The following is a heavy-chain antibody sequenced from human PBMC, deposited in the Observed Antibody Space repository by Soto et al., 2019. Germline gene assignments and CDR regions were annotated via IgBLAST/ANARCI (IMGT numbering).Heavy chain of an antibody. V-gene: IGHV3-73*01. CDR3: IRGGSPYYYDY. J-gene: IGHJ4*02. Sequence: XSRTVSFGASGVICSGCTLHWVPRASGKGLEWVGRILSKAGNYATAYPASMKGRFTISRDDSENTAFLQMNSLKTEDTAVYYCIRGGSPYYYDYWGQGTLVTVSS. CDR2: ILSKAGNYAT. CDR1: GVICSGCT.